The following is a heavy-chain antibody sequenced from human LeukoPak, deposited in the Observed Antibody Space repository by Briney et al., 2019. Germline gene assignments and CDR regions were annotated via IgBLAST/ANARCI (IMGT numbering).Heavy chain of an antibody. CDR1: GFTFSGSA. CDR2: IRSKASSYAT. Sequence: GGSLKLSCAASGFTFSGSAMHWVRQASGKGLEWVGRIRSKASSYATAYAASVKGRFTISRDDSKNTAYLQMNSLRTEDTAVYYCTRLTYSSSSDYWGQGTLVTVSS. V-gene: IGHV3-73*01. D-gene: IGHD6-13*01. J-gene: IGHJ4*02. CDR3: TRLTYSSSSDY.